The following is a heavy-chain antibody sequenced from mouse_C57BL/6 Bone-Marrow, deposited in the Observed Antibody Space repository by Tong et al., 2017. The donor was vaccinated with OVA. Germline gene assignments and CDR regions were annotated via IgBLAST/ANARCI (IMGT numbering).Heavy chain of an antibody. CDR1: GYTFTSYW. J-gene: IGHJ4*01. Sequence: VQLQQSGAELARPGASVKSSCKASGYTFTSYWMQWVKQRPGQGLEWIGAIYPGDGDTRYTQKFKGKATLTADKSSSTAYMQLSSLASEDSAVYYCARAGLDYWGQGTSVTVSS. V-gene: IGHV1-87*01. CDR2: IYPGDGDT. CDR3: ARAGLDY.